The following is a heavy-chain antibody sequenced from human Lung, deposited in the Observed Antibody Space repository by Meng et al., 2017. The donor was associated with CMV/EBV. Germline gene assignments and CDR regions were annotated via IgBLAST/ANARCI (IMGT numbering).Heavy chain of an antibody. D-gene: IGHD5-18*01. V-gene: IGHV3-30*04. J-gene: IGHJ6*02. Sequence: GGSLRLXCAASGFTFTTYAMHWVRQAPGKGLEWVAVISYDGSNKYYADSVKGRFTISRDNSKNTLYLQMNSLRTVDTAVYSCARGEQLWLPLDVLGQGTTVTVSS. CDR1: GFTFTTYA. CDR3: ARGEQLWLPLDV. CDR2: ISYDGSNK.